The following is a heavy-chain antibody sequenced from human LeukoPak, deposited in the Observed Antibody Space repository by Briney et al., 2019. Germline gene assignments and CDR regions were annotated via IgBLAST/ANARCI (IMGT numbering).Heavy chain of an antibody. CDR3: ARDGDGDPPGY. V-gene: IGHV4-39*07. Sequence: PSETLSLTCTVSGGSISSSSYYWGWIRQPPGKGLEWIGSIYYSGSTYYNPSLKSRVTISVDTSKNQFSLKLSSVTAADTAVYYCARDGDGDPPGYWGQGTLVTVSS. J-gene: IGHJ4*02. D-gene: IGHD4-17*01. CDR2: IYYSGST. CDR1: GGSISSSSYY.